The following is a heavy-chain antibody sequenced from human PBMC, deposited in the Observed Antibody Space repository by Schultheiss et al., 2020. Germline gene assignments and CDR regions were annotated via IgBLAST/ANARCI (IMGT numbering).Heavy chain of an antibody. D-gene: IGHD1-26*01. CDR3: AKVGPMATNYYYYYGMDV. Sequence: GGSLRLSCAASGFTFSSYSMNWVRQAPGKGLEWVSYISSSSSTIYYADSVKGRFTISRDNSKNTLYLQMNSLRAEDTAVYYCAKVGPMATNYYYYYGMDVWGQGTTVTVSS. CDR2: ISSSSSTI. CDR1: GFTFSSYS. V-gene: IGHV3-48*01. J-gene: IGHJ6*02.